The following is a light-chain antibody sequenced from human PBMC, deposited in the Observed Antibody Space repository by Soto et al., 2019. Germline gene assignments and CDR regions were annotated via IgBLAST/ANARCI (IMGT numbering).Light chain of an antibody. Sequence: EIVLTQSPGTLSLSPGERATLSCRASQSVSSSYLAWYQQKPGQAPRLLIYGASSRATGIPDRFSGSESGTDFTLTISSLEPEDFAVYYCQQYGSSPLYTFGQGTKLEIK. CDR3: QQYGSSPLYT. J-gene: IGKJ2*01. CDR2: GAS. CDR1: QSVSSSY. V-gene: IGKV3-20*01.